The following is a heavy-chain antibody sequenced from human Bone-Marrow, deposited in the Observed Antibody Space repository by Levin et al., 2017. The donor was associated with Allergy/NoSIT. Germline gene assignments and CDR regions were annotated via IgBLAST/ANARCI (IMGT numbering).Heavy chain of an antibody. J-gene: IGHJ6*02. Sequence: GGSLRLSCAASGFTFSSYGMHWVRQAPGKGLEWVAVISYDGSNKYYADSVKGRFTISRDNSKNTLYLQMNSLRAEDTAVYYCAKDLSSSWYVPIYYYDGMDVWGQGTTVTVSS. V-gene: IGHV3-30*18. D-gene: IGHD6-13*01. CDR3: AKDLSSSWYVPIYYYDGMDV. CDR2: ISYDGSNK. CDR1: GFTFSSYG.